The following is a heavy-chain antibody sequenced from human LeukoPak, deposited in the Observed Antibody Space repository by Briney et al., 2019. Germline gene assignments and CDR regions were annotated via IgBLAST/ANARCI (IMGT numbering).Heavy chain of an antibody. V-gene: IGHV1-18*04. J-gene: IGHJ4*02. CDR2: ISANNGET. CDR1: GYTFTNYG. Sequence: ASVKVSCKASGYTFTNYGISWVRQAPGQGLEXXXXISANNGETRFAQNLQGRLTMTTDTSTTTAYMELRSLRSDDTAVYYCARVPPSAHQLLSSDYWGQGTQVTVSS. D-gene: IGHD2-2*01. CDR3: ARVPPSAHQLLSSDY.